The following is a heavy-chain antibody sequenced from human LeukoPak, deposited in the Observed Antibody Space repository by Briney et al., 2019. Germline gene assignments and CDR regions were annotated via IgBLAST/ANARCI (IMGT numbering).Heavy chain of an antibody. CDR2: ISSRSTYI. CDR1: GFTLGTHN. V-gene: IGHV3-21*04. Sequence: GGSLRLFRVASGFTLGTHNINWVRQAPGKGLEWVSLISSRSTYIYYADSVKGRFTISRDNAKNSLYLQMNSLRAEDTAVYFCAKFTTVYVIPSLLDDWGQGTLVTVSS. D-gene: IGHD2-8*01. J-gene: IGHJ4*02. CDR3: AKFTTVYVIPSLLDD.